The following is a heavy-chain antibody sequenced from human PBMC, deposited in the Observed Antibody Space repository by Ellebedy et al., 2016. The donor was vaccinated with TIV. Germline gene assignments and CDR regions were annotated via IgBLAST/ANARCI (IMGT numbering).Heavy chain of an antibody. J-gene: IGHJ4*02. CDR1: GGSLSSDY. D-gene: IGHD6-19*01. Sequence: MPSETLSLTCAVHGGSLSSDYWSWIRQSPEKGLEWIGEINHSGSTSYNPSLKSRVSIPVDTPKKQVSLKLSSVTAAYTAVNYCARAFQYSSGWAFDYWGQGTLVTVSS. V-gene: IGHV4-34*01. CDR3: ARAFQYSSGWAFDY. CDR2: INHSGST.